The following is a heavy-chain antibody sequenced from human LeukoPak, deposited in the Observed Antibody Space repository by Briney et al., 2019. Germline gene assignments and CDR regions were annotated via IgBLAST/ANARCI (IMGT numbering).Heavy chain of an antibody. CDR3: AKPDGSGGRFDP. V-gene: IGHV3-21*01. CDR2: ISSSSSYI. D-gene: IGHD1-26*01. J-gene: IGHJ5*02. CDR1: GFTFSSYS. Sequence: GGSLRLSCAASGFTFSSYSMNWVRQAPGKGLEWVSSISSSSSYIYYADSVKGRFTISRDNAKNSLYLQMNSLRAEDTAVYYCAKPDGSGGRFDPWGQGTLVTVSS.